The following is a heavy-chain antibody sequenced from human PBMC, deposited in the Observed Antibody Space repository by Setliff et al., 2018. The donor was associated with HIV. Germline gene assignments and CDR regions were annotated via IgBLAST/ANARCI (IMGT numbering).Heavy chain of an antibody. V-gene: IGHV4-61*09. J-gene: IGHJ4*02. CDR3: ARFEVTTVTTRDY. D-gene: IGHD4-17*01. CDR2: IYTSGST. Sequence: SETLSLTCTVSGGSISSGSYYWSWIRQPAGKGLEWIGHIYTSGSTNYNPSLKSRVTISVDTSTNQFSLKLSSVTAADTAVYYCARFEVTTVTTRDYWGQGTLVTVSS. CDR1: GGSISSGSYY.